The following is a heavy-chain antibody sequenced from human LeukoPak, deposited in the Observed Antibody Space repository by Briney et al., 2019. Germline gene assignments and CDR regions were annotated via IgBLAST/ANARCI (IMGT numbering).Heavy chain of an antibody. J-gene: IGHJ4*02. V-gene: IGHV4-34*01. CDR3: ARGRHDGTYYYDSSGYFLDY. D-gene: IGHD3-22*01. CDR2: INHSGST. Sequence: SETLSLTCAVYGGSFSGYYWSWIRQPPGKGLEWIGEINHSGSTNYNPSLKSRVTISVDTSKNQFSLKLSSVTAADTAAYYCARGRHDGTYYYDSSGYFLDYWGQGTLVTVSS. CDR1: GGSFSGYY.